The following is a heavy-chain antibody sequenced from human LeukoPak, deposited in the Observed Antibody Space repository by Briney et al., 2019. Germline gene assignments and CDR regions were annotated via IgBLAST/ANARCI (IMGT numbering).Heavy chain of an antibody. CDR2: IYPGDSDT. CDR1: GYSFTSYW. CDR3: ASWGYSSGWYDAFDI. D-gene: IGHD6-19*01. V-gene: IGHV5-51*01. Sequence: GESLKISCKGSGYSFTSYWIGWGRQMPGKGLEWMGIIYPGDSDTRYSPSFQGQVTISADKSISTAYLQWSSLKASDTAMYYCASWGYSSGWYDAFDIWGQGTMVTVSS. J-gene: IGHJ3*02.